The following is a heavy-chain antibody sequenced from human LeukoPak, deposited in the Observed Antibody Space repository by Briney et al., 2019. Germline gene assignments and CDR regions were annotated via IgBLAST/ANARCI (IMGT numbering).Heavy chain of an antibody. J-gene: IGHJ4*02. V-gene: IGHV1-69*13. Sequence: SVKVSCKASGGTFSSYAISWVRQAPGQGLEWMGGIIPIFGTANYAQKFQGRVTITADESTSTAYMELSSLRSEDTAVYYCAKDVVSGSYYDYFDYWGQGTLVTVSS. CDR3: AKDVVSGSYYDYFDY. D-gene: IGHD1-26*01. CDR2: IIPIFGTA. CDR1: GGTFSSYA.